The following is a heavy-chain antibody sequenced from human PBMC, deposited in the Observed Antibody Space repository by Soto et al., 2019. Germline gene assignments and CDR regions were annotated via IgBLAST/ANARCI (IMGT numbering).Heavy chain of an antibody. CDR3: AKGVELDV. V-gene: IGHV3-23*01. CDR1: GFSFSSFA. CDR2: IGDSGAST. D-gene: IGHD1-26*01. Sequence: EVLLLESGGGLVQPGGSLRLSCEASGFSFSSFAMNWVRQAPGKGLEWVSAIGDSGASTYYADSVKGRFTISRDNYRNLLYLHLNTPRAEDTSVSYCAKGVELDVWGNGTTVTVSS. J-gene: IGHJ6*04.